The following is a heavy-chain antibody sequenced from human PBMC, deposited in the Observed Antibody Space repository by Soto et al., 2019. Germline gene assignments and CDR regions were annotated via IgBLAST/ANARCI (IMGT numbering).Heavy chain of an antibody. V-gene: IGHV4-61*01. CDR2: IYYSGTT. J-gene: IGHJ6*02. CDR1: GGSVSSGSYH. D-gene: IGHD3-22*01. CDR3: ARGDYYDSSGSV. Sequence: PSDTLSLTCSVSGGSVSSGSYHCSWIRHPPGKGLDWIGYIYYSGTTIYNSALKSRVTISVDPSKNQFSLKLISVTAADTAVYYCARGDYYDSSGSVWGQGTTVTVSS.